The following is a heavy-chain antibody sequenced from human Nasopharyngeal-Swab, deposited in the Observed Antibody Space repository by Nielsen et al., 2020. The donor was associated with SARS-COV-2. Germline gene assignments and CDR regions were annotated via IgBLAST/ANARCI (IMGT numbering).Heavy chain of an antibody. V-gene: IGHV3-30*18. D-gene: IGHD3-10*01. CDR1: GFTFSSYG. J-gene: IGHJ4*02. Sequence: GEPLKISCAASGFTFSSYGMHWVRQAPGKGLEWVAVISYDGSNKYYADSVKGRFTISRDNSKNTLYLQMNSLRAEDTAVYYCAKEAEEVYYYGSGSYDYWGQGTLVTVSS. CDR2: ISYDGSNK. CDR3: AKEAEEVYYYGSGSYDY.